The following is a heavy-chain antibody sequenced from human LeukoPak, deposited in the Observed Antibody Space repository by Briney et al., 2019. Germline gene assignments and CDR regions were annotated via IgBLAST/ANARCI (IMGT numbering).Heavy chain of an antibody. CDR3: ARDPSYYYDGDY. Sequence: GGSLRLSCAASGFTFSSYAMSWVRQAPGKGLEWVAVIWYDGSNKYYADSVKGRFTISRDNSKNTLYLQMNSLRAEDTAVYYCARDPSYYYDGDYWGQGTLVTVSS. CDR2: IWYDGSNK. CDR1: GFTFSSYA. V-gene: IGHV3-33*08. J-gene: IGHJ4*02. D-gene: IGHD3-22*01.